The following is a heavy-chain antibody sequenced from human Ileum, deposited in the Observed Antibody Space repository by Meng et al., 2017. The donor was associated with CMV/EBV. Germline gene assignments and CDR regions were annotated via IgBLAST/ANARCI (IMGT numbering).Heavy chain of an antibody. V-gene: IGHV3-53*01. D-gene: IGHD1-1*01. CDR1: GFTVNSVY. CDR3: ARDVWNGFWF. CDR2: IYIDGNT. J-gene: IGHJ4*02. Sequence: GESLKISCAASGFTVNSVYMTWVRQAPGKGLEWVSVIYIDGNTQYADSVVGRFTISRDISTNTLYLQMNGLRVEDTAVYYCARDVWNGFWFWGQGTAVTVS.